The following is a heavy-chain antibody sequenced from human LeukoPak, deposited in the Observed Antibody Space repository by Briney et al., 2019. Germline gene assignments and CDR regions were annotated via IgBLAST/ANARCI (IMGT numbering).Heavy chain of an antibody. J-gene: IGHJ4*02. CDR2: IYSGGST. CDR1: GFTVSSNY. Sequence: KPGGSLRLSCAASGFTVSSNYMSWVRQAPGKGLEWVSVIYSGGSTYYADSVKGRFTISRDNSKNTLYLQMNSLRAEDTAVYYCARDPPGGYSGYDLDYWGQGTLVTVSS. V-gene: IGHV3-53*01. CDR3: ARDPPGGYSGYDLDY. D-gene: IGHD5-12*01.